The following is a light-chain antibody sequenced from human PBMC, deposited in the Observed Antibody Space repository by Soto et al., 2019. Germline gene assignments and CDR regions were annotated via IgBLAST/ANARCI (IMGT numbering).Light chain of an antibody. CDR1: QSVNNN. V-gene: IGKV3-15*01. Sequence: EIVMTQSPATLSVSPGERATLSCRGSQSVNNNVAWYQQKPGQAPRLLIYGASTRATGIPARFSGSGSGTEFTLTISSLQSEDFAVYYCQQYNNWPPWTFGQGTKVDI. CDR3: QQYNNWPPWT. CDR2: GAS. J-gene: IGKJ1*01.